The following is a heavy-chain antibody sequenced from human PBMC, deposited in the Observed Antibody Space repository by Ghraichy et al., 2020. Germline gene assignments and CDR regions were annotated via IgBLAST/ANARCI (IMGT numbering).Heavy chain of an antibody. Sequence: SVKVSCKTSGDTFSNYALSWVRQAPGQGLEWMGMIVPSLNVADYAQNFQGRVSFTADKSTTTVYIVLSSLRSDDTAIYFCARFSREDEAVQQNWLDPWGQGTLVTVSA. CDR3: ARFSREDEAVQQNWLDP. CDR2: IVPSLNVA. D-gene: IGHD6-19*01. CDR1: GDTFSNYA. J-gene: IGHJ5*02. V-gene: IGHV1-69*04.